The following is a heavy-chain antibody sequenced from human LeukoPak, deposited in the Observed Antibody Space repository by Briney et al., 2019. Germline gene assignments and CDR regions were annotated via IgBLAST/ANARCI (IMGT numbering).Heavy chain of an antibody. V-gene: IGHV5-51*01. D-gene: IGHD5-12*01. CDR3: ARRGGYSLGDAFDV. Sequence: GESLQISCKGSGYSFTTYWIGWVRQMPGKGLEWMGIIHPGDSDTRYSPSFQGQATFSADKSISTAYLQWSSLKASDTAIYYCARRGGYSLGDAFDVWGQGTMITVS. CDR2: IHPGDSDT. CDR1: GYSFTTYW. J-gene: IGHJ3*01.